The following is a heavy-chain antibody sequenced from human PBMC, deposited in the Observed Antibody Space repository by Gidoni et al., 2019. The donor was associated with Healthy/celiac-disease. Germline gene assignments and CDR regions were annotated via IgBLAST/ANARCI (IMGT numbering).Heavy chain of an antibody. J-gene: IGHJ4*02. V-gene: IGHV4-59*01. CDR3: ARVAYDSSGYYYGIDY. CDR1: GGSISSYY. D-gene: IGHD3-22*01. Sequence: QVQLQESGPGLVKPSETLSLTCTVSGGSISSYYWSWIRQPPGKGLEWIGYIYYSGRTNYNPSLKSRVTISVDTSKNQFSLKLSSVTAADTAVYYCARVAYDSSGYYYGIDYWGQGTLVTVSS. CDR2: IYYSGRT.